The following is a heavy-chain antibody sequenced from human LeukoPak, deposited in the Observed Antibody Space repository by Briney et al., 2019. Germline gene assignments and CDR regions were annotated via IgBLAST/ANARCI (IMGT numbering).Heavy chain of an antibody. V-gene: IGHV1-46*01. J-gene: IGHJ6*02. D-gene: IGHD3-9*01. Sequence: ASVKVSCKASGYTFTSNYIHWVRQAPGQGLEWMGIINPSGGSTSYAQKFQGRVTMTRDTSTSTVYMEPSSLRSEDTAVYCCARNYDILTGPPTYYYYGMDVWGQGTTVTVSS. CDR1: GYTFTSNY. CDR3: ARNYDILTGPPTYYYYGMDV. CDR2: INPSGGST.